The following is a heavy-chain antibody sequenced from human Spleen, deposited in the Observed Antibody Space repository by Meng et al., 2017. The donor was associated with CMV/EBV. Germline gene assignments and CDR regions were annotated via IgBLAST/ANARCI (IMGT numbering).Heavy chain of an antibody. V-gene: IGHV1-46*02. CDR3: ARPTVTTGTFDS. CDR2: INPSGGAT. Sequence: SCKASGYTFNTYYMNWVRQAPGQGLEWMGVINPSGGATSYAPKFQGRVTMTRDTSTSTFYMELSGLRSEDTAVYYCARPTVTTGTFDSWGQGTLVTVSS. CDR1: GYTFNTYY. J-gene: IGHJ4*02. D-gene: IGHD4-17*01.